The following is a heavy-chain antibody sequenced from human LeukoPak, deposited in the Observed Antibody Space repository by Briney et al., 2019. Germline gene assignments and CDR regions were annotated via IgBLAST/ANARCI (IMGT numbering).Heavy chain of an antibody. CDR2: ISGSGGST. Sequence: GGSLRLSCAGSGFTFSSHWIGWVRQAPGKGLEWVSAISGSGGSTYYADSVKGRFTISRDNSKNTLYLQMNSLRAEDTAVYYCAKDYYYDSSGYLGYFDYWGQGTLVTVSS. V-gene: IGHV3-23*01. J-gene: IGHJ4*02. CDR3: AKDYYYDSSGYLGYFDY. CDR1: GFTFSSHW. D-gene: IGHD3-22*01.